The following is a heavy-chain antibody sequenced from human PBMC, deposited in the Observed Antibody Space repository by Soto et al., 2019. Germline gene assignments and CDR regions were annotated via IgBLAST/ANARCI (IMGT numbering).Heavy chain of an antibody. CDR2: IISMFRTA. Sequence: QVQLVQSGAEVKKPGSSVKVSCKASGGTFSTYAINWVRQAPGQGLEWMGGIISMFRTAEYAQQFQGRVTITADEPTSTAYMELSSLRSEDTAVYYCARDQQPKRGGYYYYYAMDVWGQGTTVTVSS. CDR1: GGTFSTYA. J-gene: IGHJ6*02. V-gene: IGHV1-69*01. CDR3: ARDQQPKRGGYYYYYAMDV. D-gene: IGHD6-13*01.